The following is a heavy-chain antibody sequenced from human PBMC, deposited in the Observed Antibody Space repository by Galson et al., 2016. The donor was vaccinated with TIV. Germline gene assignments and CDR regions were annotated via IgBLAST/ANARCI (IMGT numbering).Heavy chain of an antibody. V-gene: IGHV3-21*01. CDR3: VRVSRRLGKILVVPSPDY. CDR1: GFSFSAYD. D-gene: IGHD1-26*01. CDR2: ISSRSDYI. Sequence: SLRLSCAASGFSFSAYDMHWVRQAPGKGLEWVSAISSRSDYIYYIDQLKVRFIISRDNVVNSLYLQMKNLRVEDTALYYSVRVSRRLGKILVVPSPDYWGQGTLVTVSS. J-gene: IGHJ4*02.